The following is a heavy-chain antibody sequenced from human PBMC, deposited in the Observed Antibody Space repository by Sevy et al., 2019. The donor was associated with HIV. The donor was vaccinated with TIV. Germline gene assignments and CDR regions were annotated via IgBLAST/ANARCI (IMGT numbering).Heavy chain of an antibody. CDR3: AGDDSPRLAFFDY. J-gene: IGHJ4*02. V-gene: IGHV3-21*01. D-gene: IGHD3-9*01. Sequence: GGSLRLSCAASGFTFSSYSMNWVRQAPGKGLEWVSSISSSSSYIYYADSLKGRFTISRENAQNSLYLQMNGLRAEDTAVYYCAGDDSPRLAFFDYWGQGTLVTVSS. CDR2: ISSSSSYI. CDR1: GFTFSSYS.